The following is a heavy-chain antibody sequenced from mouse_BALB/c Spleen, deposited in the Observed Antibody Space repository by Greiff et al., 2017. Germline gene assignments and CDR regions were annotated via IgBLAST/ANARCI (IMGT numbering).Heavy chain of an antibody. J-gene: IGHJ1*01. V-gene: IGHV5-6-4*01. CDR1: GFTFSSYT. CDR3: TRDSIYYDYEGYFDV. Sequence: EVQGVESGGGLVKPGGSLKLSCAASGFTFSSYTMSWVRQTPEKRLEWVATISSGGSYTYYPDSVKGRFTISRDNAKNTLYLQMSSLKSEDTAMYYCTRDSIYYDYEGYFDVWGAGTTVTVSS. CDR2: ISSGGSYT. D-gene: IGHD2-4*01.